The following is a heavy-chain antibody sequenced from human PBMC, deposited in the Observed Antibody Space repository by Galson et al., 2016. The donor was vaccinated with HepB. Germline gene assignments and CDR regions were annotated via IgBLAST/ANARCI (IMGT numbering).Heavy chain of an antibody. CDR1: GYSFTNDW. V-gene: IGHV5-51*01. Sequence: QSGAEVKKPGESLKISCKGSGYSFTNDWIAWVRQMPGKGLEWMGGINPADSETRYSPSFEGQVTMSADKSTNAAYVQWSSLKASDTAIYYCAALSVTTRNNYDGMDGWGQGTRVTVSS. CDR2: INPADSET. CDR3: AALSVTTRNNYDGMDG. J-gene: IGHJ6*02. D-gene: IGHD3-22*01.